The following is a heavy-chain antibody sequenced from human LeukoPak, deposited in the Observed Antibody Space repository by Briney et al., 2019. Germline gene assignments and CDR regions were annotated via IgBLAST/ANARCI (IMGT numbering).Heavy chain of an antibody. J-gene: IGHJ4*02. CDR2: FSFNGVTT. CDR1: GFTFSNYA. CDR3: AKDLGGGIP. Sequence: PGGSLRLSCAASGFTFSNYAMSWVRQAPGKGLEWVSTFSFNGVTTYYADSAKGRFTISRDNSKNTLYLQMNSLRAEDTAVYYCAKDLGGGIPWGQGTLVTVSS. V-gene: IGHV3-23*01. D-gene: IGHD1-26*01.